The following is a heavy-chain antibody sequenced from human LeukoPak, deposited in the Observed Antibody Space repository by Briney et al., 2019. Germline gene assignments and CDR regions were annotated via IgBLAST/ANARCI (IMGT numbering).Heavy chain of an antibody. CDR2: IKEDGSEK. Sequence: PGGSLRLSCAASGFTFSNYWMSWVRQAPGKGLEWVANIKEDGSEKNYVDSVKGRFTISRDSAENSLYLQMNSLRAEDTAVYYCARHYSRSGSCYNPFDYWGQGTLVTVSS. CDR3: ARHYSRSGSCYNPFDY. D-gene: IGHD3-10*01. J-gene: IGHJ4*02. CDR1: GFTFSNYW. V-gene: IGHV3-7*04.